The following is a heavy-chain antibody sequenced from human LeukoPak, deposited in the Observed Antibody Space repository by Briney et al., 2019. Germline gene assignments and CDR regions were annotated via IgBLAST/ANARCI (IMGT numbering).Heavy chain of an antibody. D-gene: IGHD2-2*01. V-gene: IGHV3-23*01. CDR3: AKDWCSSTSCYHPDDAFDI. J-gene: IGHJ3*02. Sequence: GGSLRLSCIASGIAFNNFAMNWVRQTPGKGLEWVSAISRSGGTTYYADSVKGRFTISRDNSKNTLYLQMNSLRAEDTAVYYCAKDWCSSTSCYHPDDAFDIWGQGTMVTVSS. CDR1: GIAFNNFA. CDR2: ISRSGGTT.